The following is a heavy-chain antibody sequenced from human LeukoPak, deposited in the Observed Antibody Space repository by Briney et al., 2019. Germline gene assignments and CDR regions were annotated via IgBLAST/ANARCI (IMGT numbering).Heavy chain of an antibody. Sequence: SETLSLTCTVSGGSISSYYWHWIRQPPGKGLEWIAYIYYSGRINYNPSLKSRGTISVDTSKNEFSLKLTSVTAADTAVYYCAGGPIGFCSSSSCRFDNWGQGTLVTVSS. CDR1: GGSISSYY. CDR3: AGGPIGFCSSSSCRFDN. D-gene: IGHD2-2*01. CDR2: IYYSGRI. J-gene: IGHJ4*02. V-gene: IGHV4-59*08.